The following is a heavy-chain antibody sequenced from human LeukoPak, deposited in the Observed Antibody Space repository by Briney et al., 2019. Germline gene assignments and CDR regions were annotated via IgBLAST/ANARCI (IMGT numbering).Heavy chain of an antibody. CDR3: ARDQRGTYYYDSSGSDAFDI. CDR2: IWYDGSNK. J-gene: IGHJ3*02. Sequence: GGSLRLSCAASGFTFSSYGMHWVRQAPGKGLEWVAVIWYDGSNKYYADPVKGRFTISRDNSKNTLYLQMNSLRAEDTAVYYCARDQRGTYYYDSSGSDAFDIWGQGTMVTVSS. V-gene: IGHV3-33*01. CDR1: GFTFSSYG. D-gene: IGHD3-22*01.